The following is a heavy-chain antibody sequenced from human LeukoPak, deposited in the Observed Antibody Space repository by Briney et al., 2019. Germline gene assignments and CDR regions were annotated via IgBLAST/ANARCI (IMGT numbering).Heavy chain of an antibody. CDR3: ASGTMVRGVIIKANWFDP. Sequence: PGGSLRLSCAASGFTFSTYGMHWVRQAPGKGLEWVAFVRFDGSKNYYADSVKGRFTISRDNSKNTLYLQMDSLRAEDTAVYYCASGTMVRGVIIKANWFDPWGQGTLVTVSS. CDR1: GFTFSTYG. V-gene: IGHV3-30*02. D-gene: IGHD3-10*01. CDR2: VRFDGSKN. J-gene: IGHJ5*02.